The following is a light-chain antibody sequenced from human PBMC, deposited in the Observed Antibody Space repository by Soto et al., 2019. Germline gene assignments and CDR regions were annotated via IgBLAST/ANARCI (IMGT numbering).Light chain of an antibody. CDR2: RNN. CDR3: AACDDSLSAIYV. V-gene: IGLV1-47*01. Sequence: QSVLTQPPSASGTPGQRVTISCSGSSSNIGSNYVYWYQQLPGTAPKLLIYRNNHRPSGVPDRFSGSKSGNSASLAISGLRSEDEADYYCAACDDSLSAIYVFGTGTKLTVL. CDR1: SSNIGSNY. J-gene: IGLJ1*01.